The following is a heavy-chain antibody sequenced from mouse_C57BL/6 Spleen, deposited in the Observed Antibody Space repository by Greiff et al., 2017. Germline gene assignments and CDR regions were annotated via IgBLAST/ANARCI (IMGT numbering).Heavy chain of an antibody. V-gene: IGHV5-4*01. CDR2: ISDGGSYT. J-gene: IGHJ2*01. D-gene: IGHD2-3*01. CDR1: GFTFSSYA. Sequence: DVMLVESGGGLVKPGGSLKLSCAASGFTFSSYAMSWVRQTPEKRLEWVATISDGGSYTYYPDNVKGRFTISRDNANNNLYLQMSHLKYEDTAMYYCARDIGYYPYYFDYWGQGTTLTVSS. CDR3: ARDIGYYPYYFDY.